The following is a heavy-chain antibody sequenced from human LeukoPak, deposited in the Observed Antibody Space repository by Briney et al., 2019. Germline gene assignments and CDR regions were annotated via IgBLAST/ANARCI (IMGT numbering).Heavy chain of an antibody. CDR2: MNPNSGNT. Sequence: ASVKVSRKASGYTFTSYDINWVRQATGQGLEWMGWMNPNSGNTGYAQKFQGRVTMTRNTSISTAYMELSSLRSEDTAVYYCARAVGIAAAGTSWFDPWGQGTLVTVSS. CDR3: ARAVGIAAAGTSWFDP. D-gene: IGHD6-13*01. CDR1: GYTFTSYD. V-gene: IGHV1-8*02. J-gene: IGHJ5*02.